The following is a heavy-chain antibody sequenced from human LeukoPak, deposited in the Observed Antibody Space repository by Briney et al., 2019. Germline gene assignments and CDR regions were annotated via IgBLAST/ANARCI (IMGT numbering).Heavy chain of an antibody. V-gene: IGHV3-15*01. CDR1: GFTFSNAW. CDR2: IKSKTDGGTT. Sequence: GGSLRLSCAAPGFTFSNAWTSWVRQAPGKGLEWVGRIKSKTDGGTTDYAAPVKGRFTISRDDSKNTLYLQMNSLKTEDTAVYYCTAQVPAASHYWGQGTLVTVSS. D-gene: IGHD2-2*01. CDR3: TAQVPAASHY. J-gene: IGHJ4*02.